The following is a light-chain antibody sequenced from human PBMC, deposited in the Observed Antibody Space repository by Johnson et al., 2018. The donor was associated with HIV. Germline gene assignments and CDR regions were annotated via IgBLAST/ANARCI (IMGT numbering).Light chain of an antibody. Sequence: QSVLTQPPSVSAAPGQKVTISCSGSSSNIGSNYVSWYQQLPGTAPKLLIYDNNKRPSGIPDRFSGSKSGTSATLGITGLQTGDEADYYCGTWDSSLSVEVFGTGTKVTGL. J-gene: IGLJ1*01. CDR2: DNN. V-gene: IGLV1-51*01. CDR1: SSNIGSNY. CDR3: GTWDSSLSVEV.